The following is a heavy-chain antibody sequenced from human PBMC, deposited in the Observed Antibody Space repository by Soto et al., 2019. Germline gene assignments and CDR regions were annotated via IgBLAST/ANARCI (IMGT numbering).Heavy chain of an antibody. CDR2: IYPGDSDT. CDR3: AIQNTVNWGHLPNNWFDQ. D-gene: IGHD3-16*01. J-gene: IGHJ5*02. V-gene: IGHV5-51*01. Sequence: PGETLKISCKGSGYSFTSYWIGWVRQMPGKGLEWMGIIYPGDSDTRYSPSFQGQVTFSADKSISTAFLQWSSLKASDTAIYYCAIQNTVNWGHLPNNWFDQWGQGTLVTVSS. CDR1: GYSFTSYW.